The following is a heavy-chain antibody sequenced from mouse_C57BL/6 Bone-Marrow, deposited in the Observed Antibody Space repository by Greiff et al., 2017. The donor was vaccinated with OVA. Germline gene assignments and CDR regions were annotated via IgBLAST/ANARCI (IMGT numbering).Heavy chain of an antibody. V-gene: IGHV1-54*01. D-gene: IGHD1-1*01. CDR3: ARGGTTVVPYYYAMDY. J-gene: IGHJ4*01. Sequence: VQRVESGAELVRPGTSVKVSCKASGYAFTNYLIEWVKQRPGQGLEWIGVINPGSGGTNYNEKFKGKATLTADKSSSTAYMQLSSLTSEDSAVYFCARGGTTVVPYYYAMDYWGQGTSVTVSS. CDR1: GYAFTNYL. CDR2: INPGSGGT.